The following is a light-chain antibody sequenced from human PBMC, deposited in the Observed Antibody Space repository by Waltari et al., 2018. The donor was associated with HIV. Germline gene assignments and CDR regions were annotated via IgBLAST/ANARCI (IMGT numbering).Light chain of an antibody. V-gene: IGLV2-23*02. Sequence: QSALTQPASVSGSPGQSITISCTGPSSAFGGYNFVSWYQQYPNKAPKHMIYDVSKRPSAVSNRFSGSTYGNTASLTSSRLRAEDEADYFCCSYAGFSTVKVFGGGTKLTVL. J-gene: IGLJ2*01. CDR3: CSYAGFSTVKV. CDR2: DVS. CDR1: SSAFGGYNF.